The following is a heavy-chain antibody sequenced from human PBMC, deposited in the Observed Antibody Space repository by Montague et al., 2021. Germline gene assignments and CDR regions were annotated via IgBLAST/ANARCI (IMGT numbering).Heavy chain of an antibody. CDR3: ARDTWFRENLSSLYYYGIDV. D-gene: IGHD3-10*01. Sequence: SETLSLTCGVYGGPFSGYFWTWIRQPPGKGLEWVGEINHSGDANYNPSLESRVTMTVDTSKRQFSLGLTSLTAADTAIYYCARDTWFRENLSSLYYYGIDVWGQGTTVTVSS. CDR2: INHSGDA. CDR1: GGPFSGYF. J-gene: IGHJ6*02. V-gene: IGHV4-34*01.